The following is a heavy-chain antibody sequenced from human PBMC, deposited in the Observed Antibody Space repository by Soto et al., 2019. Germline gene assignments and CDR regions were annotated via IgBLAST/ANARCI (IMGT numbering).Heavy chain of an antibody. CDR2: INPSSGRT. J-gene: IGHJ6*02. Sequence: ASVKVSCKSSGYTFTSYSMHWVRQAPGQGLEWMGIINPSSGRTSYAQNFQGRVTMTSDTSTSIVYMEMSSLKSEDTAVYYCARDHNFGFILYAMDVWGQGTTVTVSS. V-gene: IGHV1-46*01. CDR1: GYTFTSYS. D-gene: IGHD2-21*01. CDR3: ARDHNFGFILYAMDV.